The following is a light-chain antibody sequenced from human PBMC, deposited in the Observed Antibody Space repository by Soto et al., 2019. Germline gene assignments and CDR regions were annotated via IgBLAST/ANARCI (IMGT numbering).Light chain of an antibody. CDR1: QSVSSSY. CDR3: QQYGSSPT. CDR2: GAS. V-gene: IGKV3-20*01. J-gene: IGKJ4*01. Sequence: EIGLTQSPGTLSLSPGERATLSCRASQSVSSSYLAWYQQKPGQAPRLLIYGASSRATGIPDRFSGSGSGTDFTLNISRLEPEDFAVYYCQQYGSSPTFGGGTKVEIK.